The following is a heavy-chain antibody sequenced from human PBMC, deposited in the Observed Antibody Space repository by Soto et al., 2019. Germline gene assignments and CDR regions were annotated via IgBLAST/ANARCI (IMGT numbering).Heavy chain of an antibody. CDR1: GFTFSSYW. Sequence: GGSLRLSCAASGFTFSSYWMLWVRQAPGKGLVWVSRINSDGSGTSYADSVKGRFTISRDDAKNTLYLRMNSLRAEDTAVYYCAREDYSSSWPPLDYWGQGTLVTVSS. J-gene: IGHJ4*02. CDR3: AREDYSSSWPPLDY. D-gene: IGHD6-6*01. V-gene: IGHV3-74*01. CDR2: INSDGSGT.